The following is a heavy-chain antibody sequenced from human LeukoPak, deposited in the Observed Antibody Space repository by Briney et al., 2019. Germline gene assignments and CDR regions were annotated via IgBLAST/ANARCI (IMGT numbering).Heavy chain of an antibody. D-gene: IGHD2-21*02. CDR3: ARGPPYCGGDCYYFDY. CDR1: EFTFSSYA. J-gene: IGHJ4*02. Sequence: GSLRLSCAASEFTFSSYAMSWVRQAPGKGLEWVSGISGGGGSTYYADSVKGRFTISRDNSKNTLYLQMNSLRAEDTAVYYCARGPPYCGGDCYYFDYWGQGTLVTVSS. V-gene: IGHV3-23*01. CDR2: ISGGGGST.